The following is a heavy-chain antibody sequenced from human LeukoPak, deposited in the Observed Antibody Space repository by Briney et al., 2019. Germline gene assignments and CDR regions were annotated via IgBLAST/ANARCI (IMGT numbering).Heavy chain of an antibody. Sequence: TPSETLSLTCTVSGGSISSGSYYWSWIRQPAGKGLEWIGRIYTSGSTNYNPSLKSRVTISVDTSKNQFSLKLSSVTAADTAVYYCARERREYQLPFTGGWFDPWGQGTLVTVSS. CDR1: GGSISSGSYY. J-gene: IGHJ5*02. CDR2: IYTSGST. D-gene: IGHD2-2*01. CDR3: ARERREYQLPFTGGWFDP. V-gene: IGHV4-61*02.